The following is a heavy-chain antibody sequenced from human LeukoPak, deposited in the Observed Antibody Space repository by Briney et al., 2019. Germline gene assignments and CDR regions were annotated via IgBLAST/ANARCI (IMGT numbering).Heavy chain of an antibody. D-gene: IGHD4-17*01. CDR3: AREDYGNFDY. V-gene: IGHV3-53*01. CDR2: IYSGGST. Sequence: WVRQAPGKGLEWVSVIYSGGSTYYADSVKGRFTISRDNSKNTLYLQMNSLRAEDTAVYYCAREDYGNFDYWGQGTLVTVSS. J-gene: IGHJ4*02.